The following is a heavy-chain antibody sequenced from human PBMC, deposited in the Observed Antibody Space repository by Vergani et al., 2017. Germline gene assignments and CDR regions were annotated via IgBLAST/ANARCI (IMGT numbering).Heavy chain of an antibody. CDR2: INPSGGHT. CDR1: GYTFSNYY. CDR3: ARGYYGILTGYRY. J-gene: IGHJ4*02. V-gene: IGHV1-46*03. Sequence: QVQVVQSGAEVKKSGASVKVSCKTSGYTFSNYYMHWVRQAPGQGLEWMGIINPSGGHTNYAQKFQGRVTMNRDTSTSIVYMELSSLRSEDTAIYYCARGYYGILTGYRYWGQGTLVTVSA. D-gene: IGHD3-9*01.